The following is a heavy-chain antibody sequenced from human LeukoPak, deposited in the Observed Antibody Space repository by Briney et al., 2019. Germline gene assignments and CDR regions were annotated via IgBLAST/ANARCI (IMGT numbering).Heavy chain of an antibody. CDR1: GGSISSSNW. V-gene: IGHV4-4*02. D-gene: IGHD2-2*01. J-gene: IGHJ6*04. CDR3: ARDDHIVVVPAAMNSGGYYYYYGMDV. Sequence: SGTLSLTCAVSGGSISSSNWWSWVRQPPGKGLEWIGEIYHSGSTNYNPSLKSRVTISVDKSKNQFSLELSSVTAADTAVYYCARDDHIVVVPAAMNSGGYYYYYGMDVWGKGTTVTVSS. CDR2: IYHSGST.